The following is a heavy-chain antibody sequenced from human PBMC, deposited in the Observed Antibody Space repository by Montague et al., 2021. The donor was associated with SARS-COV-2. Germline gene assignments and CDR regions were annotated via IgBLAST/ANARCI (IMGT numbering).Heavy chain of an antibody. CDR1: GGSMSYHY. Sequence: SETLSLTCTVSGGSMSYHYWAWIRQPPGKGLEWLAYIYYSGGTNSNASLKSRVTMSVDTSKNQFSLKLTSVTAADTAVYYCARAVSVRGAVNCFDPWGQGTLVTVSS. V-gene: IGHV4-59*11. J-gene: IGHJ5*02. D-gene: IGHD3-10*01. CDR3: ARAVSVRGAVNCFDP. CDR2: IYYSGGT.